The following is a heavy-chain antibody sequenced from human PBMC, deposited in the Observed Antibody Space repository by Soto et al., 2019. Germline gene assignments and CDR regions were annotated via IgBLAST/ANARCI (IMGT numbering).Heavy chain of an antibody. Sequence: GASVKVSCKASGYTFTSYGISWVRQAPGQGLEWMGWISAYNGNTNYAQKLQGRVTMTTDTSTSTAYMELRSLRSDDTAVYYCARDNYDSSGYYGYYYYGMDVCGQGTTVTVSS. CDR1: GYTFTSYG. CDR2: ISAYNGNT. J-gene: IGHJ6*02. CDR3: ARDNYDSSGYYGYYYYGMDV. D-gene: IGHD3-22*01. V-gene: IGHV1-18*04.